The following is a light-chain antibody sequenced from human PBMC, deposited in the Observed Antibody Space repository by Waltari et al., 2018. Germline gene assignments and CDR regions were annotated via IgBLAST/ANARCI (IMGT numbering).Light chain of an antibody. Sequence: EIVLTQSPATLSLSPGERATLSCRASQSVGSFLAWYQQIPGQPPRLLIYDATNRATGIPARFSGSGSGTDFTLTISSLEPEDFLVYYCQQRSDWPITFGQGTRLEIK. CDR2: DAT. CDR1: QSVGSF. CDR3: QQRSDWPIT. V-gene: IGKV3-11*01. J-gene: IGKJ5*01.